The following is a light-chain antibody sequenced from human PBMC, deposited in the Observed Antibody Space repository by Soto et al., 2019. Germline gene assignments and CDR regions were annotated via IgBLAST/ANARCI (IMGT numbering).Light chain of an antibody. CDR1: QSIVTY. CDR2: GAS. J-gene: IGKJ4*01. Sequence: DIQMTQSPSSLSASVGDRVTITCRASQSIVTYLNWYQQKPGKAPKLLIYGASHLSSGVPSRFSGSGSGIHFTLTSTTLQPEDFATYYCQQSFTRPPTFGGGTKVDTK. CDR3: QQSFTRPPT. V-gene: IGKV1-39*01.